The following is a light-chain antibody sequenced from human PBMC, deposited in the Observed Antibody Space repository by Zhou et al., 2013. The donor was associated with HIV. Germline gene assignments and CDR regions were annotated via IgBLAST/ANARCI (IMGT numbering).Light chain of an antibody. CDR1: QSISSNY. CDR3: QQRTDWLLT. CDR2: GTS. V-gene: IGKV3D-20*02. Sequence: EIVLSQSPGTLSLSPGDTTTLSCRASQSISSNYLAWYQQKPGQAPRLLIYGTSTRATGIPDRFSGSGSGTDFTLTISRLEPEDFAVYYCQQRTDWLLTFGGGTKVEMK. J-gene: IGKJ4*01.